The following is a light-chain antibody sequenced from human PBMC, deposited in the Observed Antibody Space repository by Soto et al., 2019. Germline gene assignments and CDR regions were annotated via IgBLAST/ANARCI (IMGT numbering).Light chain of an antibody. CDR1: QSVSSSY. CDR3: QQYDSSPPVT. CDR2: GAS. J-gene: IGKJ5*01. V-gene: IGKV3-20*01. Sequence: EIVLTQSPGTLSLSPGERATLSCRASQSVSSSYLAWYQQKPGQAPRLLIYGASGRATGIPDRFSGSGSGTDIALTLSRLEPEDFAVYYSQQYDSSPPVTFGQGTRLEIK.